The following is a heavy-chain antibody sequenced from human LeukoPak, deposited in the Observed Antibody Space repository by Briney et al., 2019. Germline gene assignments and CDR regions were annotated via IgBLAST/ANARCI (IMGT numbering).Heavy chain of an antibody. Sequence: SQTLSLTCAVSGGSISSGGYYWGWIRQHPGKGLEWIGYIYYSGSTYYNPSLKSRVTISVDTSKNQFSLNLTDVTAADTAVYYCVRTRGSSYYYYYMDVWGKGTTVTVS. V-gene: IGHV4-31*11. CDR2: IYYSGST. CDR3: VRTRGSSYYYYYMDV. CDR1: GGSISSGGYY. D-gene: IGHD6-6*01. J-gene: IGHJ6*03.